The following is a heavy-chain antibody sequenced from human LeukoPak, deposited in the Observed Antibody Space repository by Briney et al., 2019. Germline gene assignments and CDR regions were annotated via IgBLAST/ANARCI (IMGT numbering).Heavy chain of an antibody. V-gene: IGHV1-69*01. D-gene: IGHD3-22*01. Sequence: SVKVSCKSSGGTFSSYAIIWVRQAPGQGLEWMGGIIPIFGTANYAQKFQGRVTITADESTSTAYMELSSLRSEDTAVYYCARDPHYYDSSGYTDYWGQGTLVTVSS. CDR2: IIPIFGTA. CDR3: ARDPHYYDSSGYTDY. CDR1: GGTFSSYA. J-gene: IGHJ4*02.